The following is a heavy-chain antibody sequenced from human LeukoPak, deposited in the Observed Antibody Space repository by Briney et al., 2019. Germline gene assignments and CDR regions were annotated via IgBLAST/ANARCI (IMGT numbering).Heavy chain of an antibody. CDR1: GFTFSSYG. D-gene: IGHD5-24*01. CDR3: AKGGYNPATFDY. CDR2: IRYDGSNK. Sequence: GGSLRLSCAASGFTFSSYGMHWVRQAPGKGLEWVAFIRYDGSNKYYADSVKGRFTISRDNSKNTLYLQMDSLRADDTAVYYCAKGGYNPATFDYWGLGTLVTVSS. V-gene: IGHV3-30*02. J-gene: IGHJ4*02.